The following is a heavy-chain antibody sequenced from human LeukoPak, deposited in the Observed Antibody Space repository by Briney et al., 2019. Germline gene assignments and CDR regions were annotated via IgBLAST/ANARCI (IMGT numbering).Heavy chain of an antibody. D-gene: IGHD4-17*01. V-gene: IGHV4-39*07. CDR1: GGSISSSSYY. CDR2: IYYSGST. CDR3: ARNTVTIAIDY. J-gene: IGHJ4*02. Sequence: SETLSLTCTVSGGSISSSSYYWGWIRQPPGKGLEWIGSIYYSGSTYYNPSLKSRVTISVDTSKNQFSLKLSSVTAADTAVYYCARNTVTIAIDYWGQGTLVTVSS.